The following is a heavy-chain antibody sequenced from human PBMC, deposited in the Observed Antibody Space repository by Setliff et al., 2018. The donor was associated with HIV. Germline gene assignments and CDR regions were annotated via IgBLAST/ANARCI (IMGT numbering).Heavy chain of an antibody. V-gene: IGHV1-8*02. CDR1: GYTFTSYE. CDR2: MNPNSGNT. Sequence: WASVKVSCKASGYTFTSYEINWVRQATGQGLEWMGWMNPNSGNTIYAQKFQGRVTMTEDTSTDTAYMELSSLRSEDTAVYYCARQLSNSFDYWGQGALVTVSS. CDR3: ARQLSNSFDY. J-gene: IGHJ4*02. D-gene: IGHD1-1*01.